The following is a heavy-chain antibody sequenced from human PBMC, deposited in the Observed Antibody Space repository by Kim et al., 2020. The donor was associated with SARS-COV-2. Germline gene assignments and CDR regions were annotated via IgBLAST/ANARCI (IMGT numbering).Heavy chain of an antibody. CDR1: GFTFSSFG. CDR3: AKGIVPGTYAFDI. D-gene: IGHD2-8*01. Sequence: GGSLRLSCAASGFTFSSFGMYWARQAPGKGLEWVSAVGSAGATHYSDSVKGRFSISRDNSKNTLYLQMNSLRAEDTAVYFCAKGIVPGTYAFDIWGQGTLVTVSP. CDR2: VGSAGAT. V-gene: IGHV3-23*01. J-gene: IGHJ3*02.